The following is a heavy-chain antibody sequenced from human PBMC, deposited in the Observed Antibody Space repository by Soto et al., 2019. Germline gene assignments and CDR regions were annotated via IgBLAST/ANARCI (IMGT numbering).Heavy chain of an antibody. CDR1: GFTFINAW. CDR2: IKSKTDGGTT. Sequence: EVQLVESGGGLVTPGGSLRLSCAAYGFTFINAWMRWVRQAPGEGLEWVGRIKSKTDGGTTDYAAPVKGRFTISRDDSKNTLYLQMTSLKTEDKAVYYCTTDRRHCNDVNYWCQGTLVTVS. V-gene: IGHV3-15*01. D-gene: IGHD1-1*01. J-gene: IGHJ4*02. CDR3: TTDRRHCNDVNY.